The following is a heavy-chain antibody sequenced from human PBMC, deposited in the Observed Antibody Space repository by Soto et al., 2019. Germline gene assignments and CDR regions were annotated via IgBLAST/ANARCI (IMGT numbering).Heavy chain of an antibody. Sequence: TSETLSLTCTVAGGSISSGGYCWSWIRQPPGKGLEWIGYIYYSGSTNYNPSLKSRVTISVDTSKNQFSLKLSSVTAADTAVYYCAREVVTTLLDYWGQGTLVTVSS. D-gene: IGHD4-17*01. CDR2: IYYSGST. CDR1: GGSISSGGYC. V-gene: IGHV4-61*08. CDR3: AREVVTTLLDY. J-gene: IGHJ4*02.